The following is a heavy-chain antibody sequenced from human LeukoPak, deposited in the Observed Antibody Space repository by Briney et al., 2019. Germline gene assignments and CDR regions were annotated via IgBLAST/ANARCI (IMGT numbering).Heavy chain of an antibody. V-gene: IGHV3-23*01. CDR3: APQITMLRGVEPLIFDY. Sequence: GGTLRLSCAASGFTFSSYAMSWVRQAPGKGLEWVSTVSGSGGSTYYADSVKGRFTISRDNSKNTLYLQMNSLRAEDTAVYYCAPQITMLRGVEPLIFDYWGQGTLVTVSS. CDR1: GFTFSSYA. J-gene: IGHJ4*02. CDR2: VSGSGGST. D-gene: IGHD3-10*01.